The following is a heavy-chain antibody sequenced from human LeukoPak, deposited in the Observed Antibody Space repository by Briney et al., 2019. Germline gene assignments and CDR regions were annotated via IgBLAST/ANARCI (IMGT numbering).Heavy chain of an antibody. D-gene: IGHD3-3*01. CDR2: MNPNSGNT. V-gene: IGHV1-8*01. J-gene: IGHJ6*03. Sequence: GASVKVSCKASGYTFTSYDINWVRQATRQGLEWMGWMNPNSGNTGYAQKFQGRVTMTRNTSISTAYMELSSLRSEDTAVYYCARVTKSRNDFWSGYYGYYYYYMDVWGKGTTVTVSS. CDR3: ARVTKSRNDFWSGYYGYYYYYMDV. CDR1: GYTFTSYD.